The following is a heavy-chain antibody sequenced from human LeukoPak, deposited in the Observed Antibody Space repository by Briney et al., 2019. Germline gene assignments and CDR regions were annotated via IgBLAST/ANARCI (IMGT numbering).Heavy chain of an antibody. Sequence: GGSLRLSCGVSGFIFSDYGMHWVRQAPGKGLEWVASIRFDGTNNYYADSVKGRFTISRDNSKNTLYLQMNSLRAEDTAVYYCAKEPLPPYDFWSGYWDYWGQGTLVTVPS. J-gene: IGHJ4*02. CDR3: AKEPLPPYDFWSGYWDY. CDR1: GFIFSDYG. V-gene: IGHV3-30*02. CDR2: IRFDGTNN. D-gene: IGHD3-3*01.